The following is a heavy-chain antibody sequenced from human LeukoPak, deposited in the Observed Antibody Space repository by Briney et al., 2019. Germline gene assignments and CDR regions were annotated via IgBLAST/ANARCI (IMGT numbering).Heavy chain of an antibody. J-gene: IGHJ4*02. Sequence: GGPLRLSCAASGFTFSSYTMNWVRQAPGKGLEWVSCISSSRSYIYYADSVKGRFTISRDNAKNSLYLQMNSLRAEDTAMYYCARESLSRDSSGSDYWGQGTLVTVSS. CDR3: ARESLSRDSSGSDY. CDR1: GFTFSSYT. D-gene: IGHD3-22*01. CDR2: ISSSRSYI. V-gene: IGHV3-21*01.